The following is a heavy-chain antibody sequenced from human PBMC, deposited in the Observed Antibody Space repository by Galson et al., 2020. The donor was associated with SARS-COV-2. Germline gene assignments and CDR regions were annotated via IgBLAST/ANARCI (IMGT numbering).Heavy chain of an antibody. Sequence: GGSLRLSCAASGFTFSSYGMHWVRQAPGKGLEWVAVIWYDGSNKYYADSVKGRFTISRDNSKNTLYLQMNSLRAEDTAVYYCARDLLGSGRIDYWGQGTLVTVSS. V-gene: IGHV3-33*01. CDR3: ARDLLGSGRIDY. D-gene: IGHD3-10*01. CDR2: IWYDGSNK. J-gene: IGHJ4*02. CDR1: GFTFSSYG.